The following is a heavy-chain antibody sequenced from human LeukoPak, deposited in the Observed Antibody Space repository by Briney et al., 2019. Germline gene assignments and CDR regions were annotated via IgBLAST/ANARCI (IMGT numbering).Heavy chain of an antibody. Sequence: PSETLSLTCTVSGGSISSGSYYWSWIRQPAGKGLEWIGRIYTSGSTNYNPSLKSRVTISVDTSKNQFSLKLSSVTAADTAVYYCARMKLGKMALVDYWGQGTLVTVSS. V-gene: IGHV4-61*02. J-gene: IGHJ4*02. CDR2: IYTSGST. CDR1: GGSISSGSYY. CDR3: ARMKLGKMALVDY. D-gene: IGHD7-27*01.